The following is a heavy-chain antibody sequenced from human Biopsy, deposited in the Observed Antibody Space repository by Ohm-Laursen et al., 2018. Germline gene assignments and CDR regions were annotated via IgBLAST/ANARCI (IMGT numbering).Heavy chain of an antibody. D-gene: IGHD3-9*01. CDR3: ATKLTGYFHH. Sequence: GASVKVSCKAPGGTFSNYGVNWVRQAPGQGLEWLGGNIPILGTGNYAQKFQDRVTVAADTSTGTATMELRSLRSDDTAVYYCATKLTGYFHHWGQRTLVIVSS. CDR2: NIPILGTG. CDR1: GGTFSNYG. V-gene: IGHV1-69*06. J-gene: IGHJ1*01.